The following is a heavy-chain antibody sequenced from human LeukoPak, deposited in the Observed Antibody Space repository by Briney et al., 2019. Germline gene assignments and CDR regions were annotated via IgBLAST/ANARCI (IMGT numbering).Heavy chain of an antibody. J-gene: IGHJ4*02. CDR3: AREVPGYYGSGTSHIVGTYFDS. D-gene: IGHD3-10*01. CDR1: GGSVSHYY. V-gene: IGHV4-59*02. Sequence: PSETLSLTCTVSGGSVSHYYWSWIRQSPDKGLEWIGYIYYSGITNYNPSLKSRVTISVDTSKNEFSLKLSSVTAADSAVYYCAREVPGYYGSGTSHIVGTYFDSWGQGTLVTVSS. CDR2: IYYSGIT.